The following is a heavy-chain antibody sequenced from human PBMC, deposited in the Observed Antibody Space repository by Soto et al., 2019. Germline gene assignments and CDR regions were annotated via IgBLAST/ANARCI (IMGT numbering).Heavy chain of an antibody. V-gene: IGHV4-31*03. J-gene: IGHJ6*02. Sequence: SETLSLTCTVSGGSVNSGGYHWSWIRQHPGKGLEWIGDIYYSGSTYYNPSLKSRVTISIDTSTNHFSLHLSALTAADTAVYYCARAPIPDWNYYGMDVWGQGTTVTVSS. CDR3: ARAPIPDWNYYGMDV. D-gene: IGHD1-1*01. CDR2: IYYSGST. CDR1: GGSVNSGGYH.